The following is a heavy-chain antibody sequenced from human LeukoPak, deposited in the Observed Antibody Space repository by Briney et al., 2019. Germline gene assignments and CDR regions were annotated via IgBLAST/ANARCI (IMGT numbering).Heavy chain of an antibody. Sequence: PGGSLRLSCAASGFTFNSYSMCWVRQAPGKGLEWVSSISSSSSHMFYADSVKGRFSISRDNANNSLYLQMNSLRAEDTAVYYCVRDSGCSYGYYFQHWGQGTLVTVSS. CDR2: ISSSSSHM. D-gene: IGHD1-26*01. CDR1: GFTFNSYS. J-gene: IGHJ1*01. CDR3: VRDSGCSYGYYFQH. V-gene: IGHV3-21*01.